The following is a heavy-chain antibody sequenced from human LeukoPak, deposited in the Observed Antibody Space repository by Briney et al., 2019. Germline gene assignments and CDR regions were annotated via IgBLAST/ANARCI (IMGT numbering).Heavy chain of an antibody. V-gene: IGHV1-18*01. CDR3: ARDEPYSSSWRRIDP. CDR2: ISAYNGNT. Sequence: ASVKVSCKASGYTFTSYGISWVRQAPGQGLEWMGWISAYNGNTNYAQKLQGRVTMTTDTSTSTAYMELRSLRSDDTAVYYCARDEPYSSSWRRIDPWGQGTLVTVSS. CDR1: GYTFTSYG. D-gene: IGHD6-13*01. J-gene: IGHJ5*02.